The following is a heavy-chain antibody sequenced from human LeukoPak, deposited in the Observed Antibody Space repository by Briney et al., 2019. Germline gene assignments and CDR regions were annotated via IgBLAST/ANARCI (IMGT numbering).Heavy chain of an antibody. CDR3: ASVSGSGWYRDY. CDR1: GGSFSGYY. J-gene: IGHJ4*02. CDR2: INHSGST. D-gene: IGHD6-19*01. V-gene: IGHV4-34*01. Sequence: NPSETLSLTCAVYGGSFSGYYWSWIRQPPGKGLEWIGEINHSGSTNYNPSLKSRVTTSVDTSKNQFSLKLSSVTAADTAVYYCASVSGSGWYRDYWGQGTLVTVSS.